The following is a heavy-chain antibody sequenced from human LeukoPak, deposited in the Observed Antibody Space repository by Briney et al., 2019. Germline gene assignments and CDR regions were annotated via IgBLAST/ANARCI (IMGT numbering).Heavy chain of an antibody. D-gene: IGHD3-22*01. V-gene: IGHV1-46*01. CDR1: GYTFPSYF. Sequence: ASVKVSCKASGYTFPSYFMHWVRQAPGQGLEWMGIINPTGGSTTYAQKFQGRVTMTRDTSTSTVYMELSSLRSDDTAVYYCARLRGTMIVVGGYYFDYWGQGTLVTVSS. CDR2: INPTGGST. CDR3: ARLRGTMIVVGGYYFDY. J-gene: IGHJ4*02.